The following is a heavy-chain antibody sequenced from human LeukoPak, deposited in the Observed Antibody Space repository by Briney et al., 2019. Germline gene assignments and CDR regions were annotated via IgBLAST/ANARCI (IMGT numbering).Heavy chain of an antibody. V-gene: IGHV4-59*01. J-gene: IGHJ4*02. CDR3: AMAGGSGTDYFDY. CDR2: SYYSGST. D-gene: IGHD3-10*01. Sequence: SESLSLTCIVSGGSISSYYWSWIRQPPARELEWIGYSYYSGSTNYNLSLKSRVTISLDTSKNQFSLKLSSVTAADTAVYYCAMAGGSGTDYFDYWGQGTRVTVSS. CDR1: GGSISSYY.